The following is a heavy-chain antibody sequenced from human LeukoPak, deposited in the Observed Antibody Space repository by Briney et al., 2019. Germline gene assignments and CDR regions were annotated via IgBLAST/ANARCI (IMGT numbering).Heavy chain of an antibody. CDR1: GFTFSTYW. CDR2: INSDGSRT. Sequence: GGSLRLSCAASGFTFSTYWMHWVRQAPGKGLVWVSRINSDGSRTTYADSVKGRFTISRDTAKNTLYLQMNSLRTEDTAVYYCARPETQYSSGLDGFDIWGQGTMVTVSS. V-gene: IGHV3-74*01. J-gene: IGHJ3*02. D-gene: IGHD6-19*01. CDR3: ARPETQYSSGLDGFDI.